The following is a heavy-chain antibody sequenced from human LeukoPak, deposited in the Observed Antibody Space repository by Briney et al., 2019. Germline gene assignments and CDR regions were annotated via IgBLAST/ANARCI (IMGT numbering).Heavy chain of an antibody. V-gene: IGHV1-69*04. J-gene: IGHJ5*02. Sequence: SLKVSCKASVGTFSSYAISWVRQAPGQGLEWMGRIIPILGIANYAQKFQGRVTITADKSTSTAYLELSSLRSEDTAVYYCARAPYDIVTGLGWFDPWGQGTLVTVSS. CDR2: IIPILGIA. CDR1: VGTFSSYA. CDR3: ARAPYDIVTGLGWFDP. D-gene: IGHD3-9*01.